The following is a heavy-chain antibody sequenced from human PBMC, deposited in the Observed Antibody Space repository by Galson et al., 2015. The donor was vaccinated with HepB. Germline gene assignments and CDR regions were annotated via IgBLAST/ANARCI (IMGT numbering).Heavy chain of an antibody. Sequence: SLRLSCAASGFTFSSYGMHWVRQAPGKGLEWVAVIWYDGSNKYYADSVKGRFTISRDNSKNTLYLQMNSLRAEDTAVYYCARGDRIVVVPAADDDNYYYMDVWGKGTTVTVSS. CDR1: GFTFSSYG. CDR3: ARGDRIVVVPAADDDNYYYMDV. J-gene: IGHJ6*03. V-gene: IGHV3-33*01. D-gene: IGHD2-2*01. CDR2: IWYDGSNK.